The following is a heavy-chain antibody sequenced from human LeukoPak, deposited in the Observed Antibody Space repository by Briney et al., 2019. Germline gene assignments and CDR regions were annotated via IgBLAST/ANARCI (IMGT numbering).Heavy chain of an antibody. J-gene: IGHJ3*02. CDR3: ARPHRQIGYCSGGSCYSLFGTAMVRLPGHDAFDI. Sequence: ASVKVSCKASGGTFSSYAISWVRQAPGQGLEWMGAIIPIFGTANYAQKFQGRVTITADESTSTAYMELSSLRSEYTAVYYCARPHRQIGYCSGGSCYSLFGTAMVRLPGHDAFDIWGQGTMVTVSS. D-gene: IGHD2-15*01. CDR2: IIPIFGTA. V-gene: IGHV1-69*13. CDR1: GGTFSSYA.